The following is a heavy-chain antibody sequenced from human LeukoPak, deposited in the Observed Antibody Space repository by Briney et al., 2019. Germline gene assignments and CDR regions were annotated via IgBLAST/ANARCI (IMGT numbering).Heavy chain of an antibody. D-gene: IGHD3-10*01. V-gene: IGHV3-30*03. Sequence: GGSLRLSCAASGFTFSSYVMHWVRQAPGKGLEWVAVISYDGSNKYYADSVKGRFTISRDNSKNTLYLQMNSLRAEDTAVFYCAGGGYGSGSYGDHAFDIWGQGTMVTVSS. CDR3: AGGGYGSGSYGDHAFDI. CDR1: GFTFSSYV. CDR2: ISYDGSNK. J-gene: IGHJ3*02.